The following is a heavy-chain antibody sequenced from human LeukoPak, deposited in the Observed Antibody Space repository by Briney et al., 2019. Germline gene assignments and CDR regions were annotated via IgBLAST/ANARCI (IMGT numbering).Heavy chain of an antibody. Sequence: SETLSLTCTVSGGSVSSGSYYWSWIRQPPGKGLEWIGYIYYSGNTNYNPSLKSRVTISVDTSKNQFSLKLSSVTAADTAVYYCARGSYSGSYYVHYWGQGTLVTVSS. CDR2: IYYSGNT. D-gene: IGHD1-26*01. CDR1: GGSVSSGSYY. V-gene: IGHV4-61*01. CDR3: ARGSYSGSYYVHY. J-gene: IGHJ4*02.